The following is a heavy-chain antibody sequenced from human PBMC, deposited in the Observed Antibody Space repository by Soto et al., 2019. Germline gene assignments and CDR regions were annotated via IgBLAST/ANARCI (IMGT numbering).Heavy chain of an antibody. D-gene: IGHD2-15*01. J-gene: IGHJ1*01. CDR2: INAGNGNT. CDR1: GYTFTSYA. V-gene: IGHV1-3*01. CDR3: AAGYCSGVSCYSIGLQH. Sequence: ASVKVSCKASGYTFTSYAMHWVRQAPGQRLEWMGWINAGNGNTKYSQKFQGRVTITRDTSASTAYMELSSLRSEDTAVYYCAAGYCSGVSCYSIGLQHWGQGTLVTVSS.